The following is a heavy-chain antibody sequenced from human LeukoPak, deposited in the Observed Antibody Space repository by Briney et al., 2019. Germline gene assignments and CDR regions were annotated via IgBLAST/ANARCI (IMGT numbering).Heavy chain of an antibody. D-gene: IGHD3-22*01. CDR2: FNPEDGET. V-gene: IGHV1-24*01. Sequence: ASVRVSCKVSGYSLSDSSMHWERQAPGKGLEWMGTFNPEDGETIYAQKFQGRVTMTEDTSIDTAYLDLSSLRSEDTAVYYCATPRYSDNRGYYYDLTYWGQGTLVTVSS. CDR3: ATPRYSDNRGYYYDLTY. J-gene: IGHJ4*02. CDR1: GYSLSDSS.